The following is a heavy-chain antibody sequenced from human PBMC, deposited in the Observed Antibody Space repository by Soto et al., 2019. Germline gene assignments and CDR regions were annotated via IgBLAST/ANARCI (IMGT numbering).Heavy chain of an antibody. J-gene: IGHJ5*02. Sequence: GGSLRLSCAASGFTFSRYAMSWVRQAPGKGLEWVSAISGSGGSTYYADSVKGRFTISRDNSKNTLYLQMNSLRAEDTAVYYCAKAALVATISSNWFDPWGQGTLVTVSS. CDR1: GFTFSRYA. CDR2: ISGSGGST. V-gene: IGHV3-23*01. D-gene: IGHD5-12*01. CDR3: AKAALVATISSNWFDP.